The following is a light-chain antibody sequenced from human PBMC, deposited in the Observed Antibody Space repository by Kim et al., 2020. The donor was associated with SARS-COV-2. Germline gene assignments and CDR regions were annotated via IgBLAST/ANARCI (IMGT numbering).Light chain of an antibody. Sequence: SVKPTSTLSSRHSRYAIAWHQQQPEKGPRYLMKLNSVGSRRKADGIADLFSGSSSGADRYLTISSLQSEDVADYYCQTWGTGIRVFGGGTQLTVL. CDR2: LNSVGSR. CDR3: QTWGTGIRV. J-gene: IGLJ3*02. V-gene: IGLV4-69*01. CDR1: SRHSRYA.